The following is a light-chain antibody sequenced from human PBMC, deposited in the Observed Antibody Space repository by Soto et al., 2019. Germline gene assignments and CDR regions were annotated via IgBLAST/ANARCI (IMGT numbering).Light chain of an antibody. J-gene: IGKJ4*01. CDR2: TAS. Sequence: DFKITQSQSSVSASVGDRVTITCRASQGISSLLAWYQKKPGKAPNLLFHTASSLQSGVPSRFSGNGSGTDFTLTTSSLQPEDFATYCCQQANSFPLTLGGGTKVEIK. CDR3: QQANSFPLT. V-gene: IGKV1-12*01. CDR1: QGISSL.